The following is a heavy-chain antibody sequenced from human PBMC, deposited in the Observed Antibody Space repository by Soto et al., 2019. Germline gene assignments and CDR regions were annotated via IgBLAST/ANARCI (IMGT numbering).Heavy chain of an antibody. CDR3: EVTTGY. Sequence: QVQVVQSKAEVKKPGASVKVSCKTSGYTFTEYDINWVRQAPGQGLEWMGWVSPDSGNAGYAQQFQGRVSMTSDTSTSTVYMELTSLRSEDTAVYFCEVTTGYWGQGTMVTVSS. CDR2: VSPDSGNA. V-gene: IGHV1-8*01. CDR1: GYTFTEYD. D-gene: IGHD3-9*01. J-gene: IGHJ4*02.